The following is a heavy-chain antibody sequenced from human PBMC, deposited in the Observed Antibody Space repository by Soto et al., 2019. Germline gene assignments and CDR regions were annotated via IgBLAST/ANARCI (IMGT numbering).Heavy chain of an antibody. Sequence: PGGSLRLSCAASGFTFSSYGMYWVRQAPGKGLEWVSAISGDGLSTYYAGSVKGRFTISRDNSKTTLYLQMNSLRAEDTAVYYCARRPDAFDIWGRGTMVTVSS. CDR2: ISGDGLST. CDR3: ARRPDAFDI. J-gene: IGHJ3*02. V-gene: IGHV3-23*01. CDR1: GFTFSSYG.